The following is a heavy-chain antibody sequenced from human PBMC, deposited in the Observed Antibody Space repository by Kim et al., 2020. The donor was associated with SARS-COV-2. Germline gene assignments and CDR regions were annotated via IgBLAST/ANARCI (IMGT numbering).Heavy chain of an antibody. D-gene: IGHD1-1*01. CDR2: IYYSGST. J-gene: IGHJ4*02. Sequence: SETLSLTCTVSGGSISSYYWSWIRQPPGKGLEWIGYIYYSGSTNYNPSLKSRVTISVDTSKNQFSLKLSSVTAADTAVYYCARGLRQERRRAGSNYFDYWGQGTLVTVSS. V-gene: IGHV4-59*13. CDR1: GGSISSYY. CDR3: ARGLRQERRRAGSNYFDY.